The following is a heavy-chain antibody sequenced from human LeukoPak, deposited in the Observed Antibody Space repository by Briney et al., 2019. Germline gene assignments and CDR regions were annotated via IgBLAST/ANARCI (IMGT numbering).Heavy chain of an antibody. CDR2: INNRGSDI. D-gene: IGHD2/OR15-2a*01. V-gene: IGHV3-21*01. CDR3: ARKNYFDY. Sequence: GGSLRLSCVASGFSFNNYGMNWVRQAPGKGLEWVSSINNRGSDINNADSVKGRFTISRDNSNNSLYLQMNNLRGEDTAVYFCARKNYFDYWGQGALVTVSS. J-gene: IGHJ4*02. CDR1: GFSFNNYG.